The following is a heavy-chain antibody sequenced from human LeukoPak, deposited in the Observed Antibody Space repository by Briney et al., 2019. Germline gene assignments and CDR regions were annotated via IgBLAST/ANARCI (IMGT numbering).Heavy chain of an antibody. CDR1: GGSISSSSYY. V-gene: IGHV4-61*05. CDR2: IYYSGST. D-gene: IGHD3-10*01. J-gene: IGHJ4*02. Sequence: SETLSLTCTVSGGSISSSSYYWGWIRQPPGKGLEWIGYIYYSGSTNYNPSLKSRVTISVDTSKNQFSLKLSSVTAADTAVYYCASSSTMVRGRYDYWGQGTLVTVSS. CDR3: ASSSTMVRGRYDY.